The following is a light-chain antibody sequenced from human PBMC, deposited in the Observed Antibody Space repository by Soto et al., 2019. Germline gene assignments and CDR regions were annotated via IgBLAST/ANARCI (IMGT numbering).Light chain of an antibody. CDR1: QSVSGW. V-gene: IGKV1-5*01. J-gene: IGKJ1*01. CDR3: QQYDTFSGT. Sequence: DIQMTQSPSTLSASVGDTVTVTCRASQSVSGWLAWYQQKPGEAPKLLIYDASALPSGVPSRFSGSGSGTKFTLTLASLQPDDFATYYCQQYDTFSGTFGPGTKVEI. CDR2: DAS.